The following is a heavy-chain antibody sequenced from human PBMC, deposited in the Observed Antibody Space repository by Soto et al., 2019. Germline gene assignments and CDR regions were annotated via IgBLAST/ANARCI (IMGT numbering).Heavy chain of an antibody. D-gene: IGHD6-19*01. CDR2: IYQSGVT. Sequence: SETLSLTCNMSGDSYSISTYSWSWIRQPPGKALQWIGFIYQSGVTSYNPSLASRVPISLDRSNNQCFLKLKSVTAADTAVYFCAGMPYTSGLRFDPWGPGTLVTVSS. V-gene: IGHV4-30-2*01. CDR1: GDSYSISTYS. J-gene: IGHJ5*02. CDR3: AGMPYTSGLRFDP.